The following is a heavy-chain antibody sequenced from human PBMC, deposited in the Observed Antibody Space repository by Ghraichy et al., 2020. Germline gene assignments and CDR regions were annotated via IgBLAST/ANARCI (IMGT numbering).Heavy chain of an antibody. CDR3: AKDQYYDSSGYSKSRRGGFDY. D-gene: IGHD3-22*01. Sequence: GGSLRLSCAASGFTFSSYGMHWVRQAPGKGLEWVAFIRYDGSNKYYADSVKGRFTISRDNSKNTLYLQMNSLRAEDTAVYYCAKDQYYDSSGYSKSRRGGFDYWGQGTLVTVSS. V-gene: IGHV3-30*02. CDR2: IRYDGSNK. J-gene: IGHJ4*02. CDR1: GFTFSSYG.